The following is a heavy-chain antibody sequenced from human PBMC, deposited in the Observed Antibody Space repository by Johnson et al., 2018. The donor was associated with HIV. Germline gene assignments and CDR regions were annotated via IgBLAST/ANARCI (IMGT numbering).Heavy chain of an antibody. CDR3: ARSRGPMRKDAFDI. D-gene: IGHD3-10*01. CDR2: ISWNGGTP. Sequence: VQLVESGGGLVQPGRSLRLSCVASGFTFDDYAMHWVRQAPGKGLEWVSGISWNGGTPGSADSVKYRFTISRDNAKNTLYLEMGSLRVEDMAVYYCARSRGPMRKDAFDIWGQGTKVTVSS. J-gene: IGHJ3*02. V-gene: IGHV3-9*03. CDR1: GFTFDDYA.